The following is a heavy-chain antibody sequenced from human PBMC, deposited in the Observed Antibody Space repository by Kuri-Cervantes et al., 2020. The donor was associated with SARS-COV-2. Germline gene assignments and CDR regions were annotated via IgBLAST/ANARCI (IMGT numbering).Heavy chain of an antibody. V-gene: IGHV4-59*12. CDR1: GGSISSYY. CDR2: IYYSGST. CDR3: ASPRAYSGSADLAFDI. D-gene: IGHD1-26*01. J-gene: IGHJ3*02. Sequence: SETLSLTCTVSGGSISSYYWSWIRQPPGKGLKWIGYIYYSGSTNYNPSLKSRVTISVDTSKNQFSLKLSSVTAADTAVYYCASPRAYSGSADLAFDIWGQGTMVTVSS.